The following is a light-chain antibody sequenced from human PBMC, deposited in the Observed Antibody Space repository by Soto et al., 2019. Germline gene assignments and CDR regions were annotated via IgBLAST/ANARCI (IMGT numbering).Light chain of an antibody. CDR1: QSVSSNS. Sequence: EIVLTQSPGTLSFSPGERATLSCRAVQSVSSNSLAWYQQMPGQAPRLLIYGASSRATGIPDRFSGSVSGTDFTLTISILEPEDFAVYYCQQYGNSPPITFGGGTNVDIK. CDR2: GAS. CDR3: QQYGNSPPIT. V-gene: IGKV3-20*01. J-gene: IGKJ4*01.